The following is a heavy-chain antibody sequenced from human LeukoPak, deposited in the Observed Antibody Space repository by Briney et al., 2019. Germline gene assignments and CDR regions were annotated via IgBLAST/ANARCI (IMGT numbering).Heavy chain of an antibody. CDR2: IWYDGSNK. CDR3: ARDLSSIAARPHWGTYYYYGMDV. J-gene: IGHJ6*02. D-gene: IGHD6-6*01. CDR1: GFTFSSYG. V-gene: IGHV3-33*08. Sequence: GRSLRLSCAASGFTFSSYGMHWVRQAPGKGLEWVAVIWYDGSNKYYADSVKGRFTISRDNSKNTLYLQMNSLRAEDTAVYYCARDLSSIAARPHWGTYYYYGMDVWGQGTTVTVSS.